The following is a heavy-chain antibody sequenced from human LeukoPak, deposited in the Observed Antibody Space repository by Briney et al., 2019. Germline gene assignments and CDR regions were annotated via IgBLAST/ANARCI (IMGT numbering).Heavy chain of an antibody. CDR3: ARDVVVVPAAIHYGMDV. CDR2: INHSGRT. Sequence: PSETLSLTCAVYGGSFSDYFWGWIRQPPGKGLEWIGEINHSGRTYYNPSLKSRVTISVDTSKNQFSLNLSSVAAADTAVYYCARDVVVVPAAIHYGMDVWGQGTTVTVSS. D-gene: IGHD2-2*01. J-gene: IGHJ6*02. CDR1: GGSFSDYF. V-gene: IGHV4-34*01.